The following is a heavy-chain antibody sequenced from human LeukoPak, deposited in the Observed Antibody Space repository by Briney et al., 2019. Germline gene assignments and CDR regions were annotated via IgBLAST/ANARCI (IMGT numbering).Heavy chain of an antibody. D-gene: IGHD6-19*01. V-gene: IGHV3-23*01. CDR2: ISGSGGST. CDR1: GFTFSAYW. CDR3: AKGRQWLNQFDY. Sequence: PGGSLRLSCAASGFTFSAYWMHWVRQAPGKGLEWVSAISGSGGSTYYADSVKGRFTISRDNSKNTLYLQMNSLRAEDTAVYYCAKGRQWLNQFDYWGQGTLVTVSS. J-gene: IGHJ4*02.